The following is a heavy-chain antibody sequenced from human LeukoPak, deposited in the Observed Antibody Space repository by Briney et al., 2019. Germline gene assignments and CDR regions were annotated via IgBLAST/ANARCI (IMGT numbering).Heavy chain of an antibody. J-gene: IGHJ4*02. CDR2: TYYSGST. CDR3: ARSPGTTSFDY. D-gene: IGHD1-1*01. Sequence: SETLSLTCTVSGGSISSSSYYWGWIRQPPGKGLEWIGSTYYSGSTYYNPSLKSRVTISVDTSKNQFSLKLSPVTAADTAVYYCARSPGTTSFDYWGQGTLVTVSS. CDR1: GGSISSSSYY. V-gene: IGHV4-39*01.